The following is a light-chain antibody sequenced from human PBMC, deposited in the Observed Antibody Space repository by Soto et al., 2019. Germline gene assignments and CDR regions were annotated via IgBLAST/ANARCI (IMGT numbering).Light chain of an antibody. J-gene: IGKJ1*01. V-gene: IGKV3-11*01. Sequence: EIVVTQSPATLSVSPGERVTLSCRASQSVSSNFAWYQQKPGQAPRLLIFDALNRAPGVPARFSGSVSGTNFTLTISSLEPDDFAVYYCQQRSDWPPWTFGQGTKVEVK. CDR1: QSVSSN. CDR3: QQRSDWPPWT. CDR2: DAL.